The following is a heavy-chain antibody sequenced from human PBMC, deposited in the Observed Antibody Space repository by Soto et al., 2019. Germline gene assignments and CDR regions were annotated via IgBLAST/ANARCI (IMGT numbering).Heavy chain of an antibody. Sequence: GASVKVSCKASGYTFTGCYMHWVRQAPGQGLEWMGWINPNSGGTNYAQKFQGRVTMTRDTSISTAYMELSRLRSDDTAVYYCARVLQWLVHDYFDYWGQGTLVTVSS. V-gene: IGHV1-2*02. CDR3: ARVLQWLVHDYFDY. J-gene: IGHJ4*02. CDR1: GYTFTGCY. CDR2: INPNSGGT. D-gene: IGHD6-19*01.